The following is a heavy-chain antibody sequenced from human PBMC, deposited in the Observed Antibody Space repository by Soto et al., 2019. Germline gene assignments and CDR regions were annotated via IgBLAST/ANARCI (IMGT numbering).Heavy chain of an antibody. CDR2: INPNSGGT. D-gene: IGHD5-18*01. V-gene: IGHV1-2*04. CDR3: ARDARVDTAMADIYYFDY. CDR1: GYTFTGYY. J-gene: IGHJ4*02. Sequence: ASVKVSCKASGYTFTGYYMHWVRQAPGQGLEWMGWINPNSGGTNYAQKFQGWVTMTRDTSISTAYMELSRLRSDDTAVYYCARDARVDTAMADIYYFDYWGQGTLVTVSS.